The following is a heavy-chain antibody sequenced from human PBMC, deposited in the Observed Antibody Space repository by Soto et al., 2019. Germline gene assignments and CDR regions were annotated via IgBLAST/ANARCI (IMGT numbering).Heavy chain of an antibody. V-gene: IGHV1-8*01. CDR2: MNPNSGNT. Sequence: ASVKVSCKASGYTFTSYDINWVRQATGQGLEWMGWMNPNSGNTGYAQKFQGRVTMTRNTSISTAYMELSSLRSDDTAVYYCAREGYCISTSCYASALDYWGQGTLVTVSS. D-gene: IGHD2-2*01. J-gene: IGHJ4*02. CDR1: GYTFTSYD. CDR3: AREGYCISTSCYASALDY.